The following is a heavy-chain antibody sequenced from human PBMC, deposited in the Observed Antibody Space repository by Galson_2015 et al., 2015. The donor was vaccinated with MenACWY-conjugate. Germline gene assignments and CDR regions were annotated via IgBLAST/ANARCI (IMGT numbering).Heavy chain of an antibody. V-gene: IGHV3-30*02. CDR3: AKIQRQLEPPSLAFEI. Sequence: SLRLSCAASGFTFSSYGMHWVRQAPGKGLEWVAFIRYDGSNKYYADSVKGRFTISRDNSKNTLYLQMNSLRAEDTAVYYCAKIQRQLEPPSLAFEIWGQRTIVTVPS. D-gene: IGHD1-1*01. J-gene: IGHJ3*02. CDR1: GFTFSSYG. CDR2: IRYDGSNK.